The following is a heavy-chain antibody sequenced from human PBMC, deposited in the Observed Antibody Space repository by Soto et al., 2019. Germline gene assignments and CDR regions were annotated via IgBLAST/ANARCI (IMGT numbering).Heavy chain of an antibody. Sequence: SETLSLTCAVSGDSIRSDYWSWIRQPPGRGLEWIGHISYSRGTVYNPSLKSRVTISLDTSKTQFSLRLSSVTAADTAVYYCARLKYEGAAHAFDYWGQGTLVTVSS. CDR3: ARLKYEGAAHAFDY. CDR2: ISYSRGT. D-gene: IGHD3-3*01. V-gene: IGHV4-59*08. CDR1: GDSIRSDY. J-gene: IGHJ4*02.